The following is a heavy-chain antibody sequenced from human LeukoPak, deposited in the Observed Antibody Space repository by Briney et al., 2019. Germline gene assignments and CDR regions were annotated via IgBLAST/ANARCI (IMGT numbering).Heavy chain of an antibody. Sequence: SETLSLTCTVSGGSISSSSYYWGWIRQPPGKGLEWIGSIYYSGSTYYNPSLKSRVTISVDTSKNQFSLKLSSVTAADTAVYYCARATPKTYFDYWGQGTLVTVSS. V-gene: IGHV4-39*01. CDR1: GGSISSSSYY. CDR3: ARATPKTYFDY. J-gene: IGHJ4*02. CDR2: IYYSGST.